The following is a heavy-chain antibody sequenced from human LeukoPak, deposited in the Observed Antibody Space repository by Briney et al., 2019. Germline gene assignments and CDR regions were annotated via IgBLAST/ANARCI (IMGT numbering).Heavy chain of an antibody. D-gene: IGHD6-13*01. V-gene: IGHV3-64D*06. Sequence: GGSLRLSCSASGLIISNYAMHRVRQAPGKGLEYVSAISANGGSTYYADSVKGRFTISRDTSKNTLYLQMSSLRAEDTAMYHCVKDLYKGDSASWCFFHYWGQGTLVTVSS. CDR1: GLIISNYA. CDR3: VKDLYKGDSASWCFFHY. J-gene: IGHJ4*02. CDR2: ISANGGST.